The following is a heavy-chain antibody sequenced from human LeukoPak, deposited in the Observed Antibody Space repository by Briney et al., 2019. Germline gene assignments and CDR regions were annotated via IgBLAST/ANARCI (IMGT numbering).Heavy chain of an antibody. CDR3: TWSSSRNYYYGMDV. V-gene: IGHV4-34*01. Sequence: SETLSLTCAVYGGSLSGYYWSWIRQPPGKGLEWIGEINHSGSTNYNPSLKSRVTISVDTSKNQFSLKLSSVTAADTAVYYCTWSSSRNYYYGMDVWGKGTTVTVSS. D-gene: IGHD6-13*01. J-gene: IGHJ6*04. CDR1: GGSLSGYY. CDR2: INHSGST.